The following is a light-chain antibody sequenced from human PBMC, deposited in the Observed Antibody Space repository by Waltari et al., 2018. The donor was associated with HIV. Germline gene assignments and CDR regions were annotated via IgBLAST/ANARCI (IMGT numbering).Light chain of an antibody. V-gene: IGKV3-15*01. CDR3: QQYSNWPRT. J-gene: IGKJ1*01. CDR1: QSVSSN. Sequence: EIVMTPSPATLSVSPGERATLSCRASQSVSSNLAWYQHKPGQAPRLFIYGASTRATGIPARFSGSGSGTDFTLTISSLQSEDFAVYYCQQYSNWPRTFGQGTKVEIK. CDR2: GAS.